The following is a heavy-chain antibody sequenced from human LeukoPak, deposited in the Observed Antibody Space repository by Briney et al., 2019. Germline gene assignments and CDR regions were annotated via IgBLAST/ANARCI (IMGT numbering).Heavy chain of an antibody. Sequence: GGSLRLSCAASGFTFSSYAMSWVRQAPGKGLEWVSAISGSGGSTYYADSVKGRFTISRDNSWNTLYLQMNSPRAEDTAVYYCAKDWRQFFRGSYFDYWGQGTLVTVSS. CDR2: ISGSGGST. CDR3: AKDWRQFFRGSYFDY. D-gene: IGHD3-16*01. V-gene: IGHV3-23*01. CDR1: GFTFSSYA. J-gene: IGHJ4*02.